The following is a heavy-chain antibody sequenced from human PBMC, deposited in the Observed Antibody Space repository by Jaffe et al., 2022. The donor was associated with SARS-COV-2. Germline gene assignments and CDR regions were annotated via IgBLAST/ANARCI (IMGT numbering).Heavy chain of an antibody. D-gene: IGHD3-10*01. Sequence: QVQLQESGPGLVKPSQTLSLTCTVSGGSISSGSYYWSWIRQPAGKGLEWIGRIYTSGSTNYNPSLKSRVTISVDTSKNQFSLKLSSVTAADTAVYYCARARNHYYGSGDGNWFDPWGQGTLVTVSS. J-gene: IGHJ5*02. CDR3: ARARNHYYGSGDGNWFDP. CDR1: GGSISSGSYY. CDR2: IYTSGST. V-gene: IGHV4-61*02.